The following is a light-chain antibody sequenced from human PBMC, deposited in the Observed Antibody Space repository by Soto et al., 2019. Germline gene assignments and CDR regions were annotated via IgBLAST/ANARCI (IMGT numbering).Light chain of an antibody. Sequence: EIVMTHSPSTLSVSPLERASLSFMASQSVISSLAWFQQRPGQAPRLLMYGASARATGIPARFSGSGSGTEFTLTISGLQSEDSAIYFCQQYKSWPITFGQGTRLEIK. CDR2: GAS. CDR3: QQYKSWPIT. J-gene: IGKJ5*01. V-gene: IGKV3-15*01. CDR1: QSVISS.